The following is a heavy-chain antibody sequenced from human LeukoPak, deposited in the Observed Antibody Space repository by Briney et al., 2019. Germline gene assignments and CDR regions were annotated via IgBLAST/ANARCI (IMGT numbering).Heavy chain of an antibody. J-gene: IGHJ4*02. CDR3: ARDHPLAYYDILTGYYPTAFDY. Sequence: GGSLRLSCAASGFTFSSYWMTWVRQAPGKGLEWVANIKQDGSVKYYVDSVKGRFTISRDNAKNSLYLQMNSLRAEDTAVYYCARDHPLAYYDILTGYYPTAFDYWGQGTLVTVSS. D-gene: IGHD3-9*01. CDR2: IKQDGSVK. CDR1: GFTFSSYW. V-gene: IGHV3-7*01.